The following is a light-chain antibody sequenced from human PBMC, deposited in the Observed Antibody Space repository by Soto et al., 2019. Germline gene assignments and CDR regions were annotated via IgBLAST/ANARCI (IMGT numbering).Light chain of an antibody. CDR1: QGISVW. CDR2: DAS. J-gene: IGKJ1*01. CDR3: QHYNSYSEA. V-gene: IGKV1-5*01. Sequence: DIQMTQSPSTLSASVGDRVTITCRASQGISVWLAWYQQKAGKVPKLLIYDASSLESGVPSRFSGSGSGTEFTLTISSLQPDDFATYYCQHYNSYSEAFGQGTKVELK.